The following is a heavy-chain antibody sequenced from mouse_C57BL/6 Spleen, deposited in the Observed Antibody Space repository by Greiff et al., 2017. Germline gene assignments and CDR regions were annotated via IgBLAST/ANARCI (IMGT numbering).Heavy chain of an antibody. D-gene: IGHD2-4*01. CDR1: GYTFTSYG. CDR3: ARSDYDGFDY. J-gene: IGHJ2*01. V-gene: IGHV1-81*01. Sequence: VQLVESGAELARPGASVKLSCKASGYTFTSYGISWVKQRTGQGLEWIGEIYPRSGNTYYNEKFKGKATLTADKSSSTAYMELRSLTSEDSAVYFCARSDYDGFDYWGQGTTLTVSS. CDR2: IYPRSGNT.